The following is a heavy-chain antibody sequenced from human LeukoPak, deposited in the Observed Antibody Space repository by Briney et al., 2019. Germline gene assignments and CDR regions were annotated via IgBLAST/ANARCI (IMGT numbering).Heavy chain of an antibody. J-gene: IGHJ3*01. Sequence: GGSLRLSCAASGFTFSSYGMHWVRQAPGKGLEWVAFIRYDGSKKYYADPVKGRFTISRDNSKNTLYLQMNSLRAEDTAMYFCVGGYGGDFWGQGTIVTVSS. CDR3: VGGYGGDF. CDR2: IRYDGSKK. V-gene: IGHV3-30*02. CDR1: GFTFSSYG. D-gene: IGHD2-15*01.